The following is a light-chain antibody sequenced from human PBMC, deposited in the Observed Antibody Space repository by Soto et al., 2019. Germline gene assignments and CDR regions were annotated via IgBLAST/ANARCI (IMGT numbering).Light chain of an antibody. CDR2: AAS. V-gene: IGKV1-6*01. CDR3: LQDYNYPRT. CDR1: QGIRDD. J-gene: IGKJ1*01. Sequence: AIQMTQSPSSLSASVGDRVTITCRASQGIRDDLGWYQQKPGQAPKLLIYAASSLQTGVPSRFSGSGSGTDFTLTISSLQPEDFASYYCLQDYNYPRTFGQGSKVEIX.